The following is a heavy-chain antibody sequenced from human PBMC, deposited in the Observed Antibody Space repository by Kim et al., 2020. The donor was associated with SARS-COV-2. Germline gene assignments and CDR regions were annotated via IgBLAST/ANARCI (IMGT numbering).Heavy chain of an antibody. CDR3: ARAEEAGTTSYNFDY. CDR1: GGSFSGYY. CDR2: INHSGST. Sequence: SETLSLTCAVYGGSFSGYYWSWIRQPPGKGLEWIGEINHSGSTNYNPSLKSRVTISVDTSKNQFSLKLSSVTAADTAVYYCARAEEAGTTSYNFDYWGQGTLVTVSS. D-gene: IGHD1-7*01. J-gene: IGHJ4*02. V-gene: IGHV4-34*01.